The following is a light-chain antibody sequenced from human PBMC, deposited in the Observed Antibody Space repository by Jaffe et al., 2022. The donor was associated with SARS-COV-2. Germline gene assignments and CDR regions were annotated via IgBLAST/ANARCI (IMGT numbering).Light chain of an antibody. V-gene: IGKV3-20*01. CDR2: DAS. Sequence: EIVLTQSPGTLSLSPGERATLSCRASQSVSSSYLAWYQQKPGQAPRLLIYDASSRATGIPDRFSGSGSGTDFTLTISRLEPEDFAVYYCQQYGSSPPSITFGQGTRLEIK. CDR3: QQYGSSPPSIT. CDR1: QSVSSSY. J-gene: IGKJ5*01.